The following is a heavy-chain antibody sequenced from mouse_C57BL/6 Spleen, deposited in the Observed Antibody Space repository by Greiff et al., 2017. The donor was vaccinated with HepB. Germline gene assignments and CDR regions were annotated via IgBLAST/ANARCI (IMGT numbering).Heavy chain of an antibody. CDR2: IYPRDGST. Sequence: VKVVESDAELVKPGASVKISCKVSGYTFTDHTIHWMKQRPEQGLEWIGYIYPRDGSTKYNEKFKGKATLTADKSSSTAYMQLNSLTSEDSAVYFCATYDYDRGRDYYAMDYWGQGTSVTVSS. CDR3: ATYDYDRGRDYYAMDY. D-gene: IGHD2-4*01. CDR1: GYTFTDHT. J-gene: IGHJ4*01. V-gene: IGHV1-78*01.